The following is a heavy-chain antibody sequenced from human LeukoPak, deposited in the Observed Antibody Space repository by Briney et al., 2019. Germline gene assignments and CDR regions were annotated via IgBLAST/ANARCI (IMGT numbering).Heavy chain of an antibody. D-gene: IGHD4-23*01. Sequence: SETLSLTCTVSGGSISSYYWSWIRQPPGKGLERIGYIYYSGSTNYNPSLKSRLTISVDTSKNQFSLKVRSVTAADTAVYYCASHSGGNSEVFDYWGQGTLVTVSS. CDR2: IYYSGST. V-gene: IGHV4-59*08. CDR3: ASHSGGNSEVFDY. J-gene: IGHJ4*02. CDR1: GGSISSYY.